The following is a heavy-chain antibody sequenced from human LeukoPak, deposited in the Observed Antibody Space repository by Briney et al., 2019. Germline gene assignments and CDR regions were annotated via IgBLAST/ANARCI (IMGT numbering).Heavy chain of an antibody. Sequence: PSETLSLTCTVSGGSISSSSYYWGWIRQPPGKGLEWIGEIYHSGSTNYNPSLKSRVTISVDKSKNQFSLKLSSVTAADTAVYYCQGVAGTTWDAFDIWGQGTMVTVSS. D-gene: IGHD6-19*01. CDR3: QGVAGTTWDAFDI. CDR1: GGSISSSSYY. V-gene: IGHV4-39*07. J-gene: IGHJ3*02. CDR2: IYHSGST.